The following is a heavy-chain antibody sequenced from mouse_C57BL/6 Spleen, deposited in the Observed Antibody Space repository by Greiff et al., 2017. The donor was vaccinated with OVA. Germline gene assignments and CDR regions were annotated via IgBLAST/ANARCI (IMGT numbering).Heavy chain of an antibody. D-gene: IGHD3-2*02. Sequence: EVQGVESGGGLVKPGGSLKLSCAASGFTFSSYAMSWVRQTPEKRLEWVATISDGGSYTYYPDNVKGRFTISRDNAKNNLYLQMSHLKSEDTAMYYCARQLRLLHFDYGGQGTTLTVSS. J-gene: IGHJ2*01. CDR3: ARQLRLLHFDY. CDR2: ISDGGSYT. CDR1: GFTFSSYA. V-gene: IGHV5-4*01.